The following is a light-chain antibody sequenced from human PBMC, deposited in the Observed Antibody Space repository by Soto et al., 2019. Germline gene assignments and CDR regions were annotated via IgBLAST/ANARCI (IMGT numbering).Light chain of an antibody. CDR2: GAS. CDR3: QQYNYRPPA. J-gene: IGKJ5*01. Sequence: EIVMTPAPAALSVSPGERAALSCRASQSVSGNLAWYQQTPGQAPRHLIYGASTRVTGIPARFSGSGFGTEFTLTISSLKSADFAVYYCQQYNYRPPAFGQGTRLEIK. CDR1: QSVSGN. V-gene: IGKV3-15*01.